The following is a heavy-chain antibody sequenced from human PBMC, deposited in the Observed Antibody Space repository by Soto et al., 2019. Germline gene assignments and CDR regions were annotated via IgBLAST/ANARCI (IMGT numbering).Heavy chain of an antibody. D-gene: IGHD2-2*01. CDR2: IIPIFGTA. V-gene: IGHV1-69*13. Sequence: SVNFPCKACGGTFRSYAMIWVRQAPGQGLEWMGGIIPIFGTANYAQKFQGRVTITADESTSTAYMELSSLRSEDTAVYYCARSQVGVVPAAGRIGYYYYGMDVWGQGTTVTVSS. CDR3: ARSQVGVVPAAGRIGYYYYGMDV. CDR1: GGTFRSYA. J-gene: IGHJ6*02.